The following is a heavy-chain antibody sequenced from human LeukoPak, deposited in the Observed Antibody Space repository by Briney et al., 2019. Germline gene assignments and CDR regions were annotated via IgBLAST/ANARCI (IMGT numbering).Heavy chain of an antibody. V-gene: IGHV1-69*13. CDR2: IIPIFGTA. J-gene: IGHJ4*02. CDR1: GGTFSSYA. CDR3: ARALYYDSRAFDY. D-gene: IGHD3-22*01. Sequence: AASVKVSCKASGGTFSSYAISWVRQAPGQGLEWMGGIIPIFGTANYAQKFQGRVTITADESTSTAYMELSSLRSEDTAVYYCARALYYDSRAFDYWGQGTLVTVSS.